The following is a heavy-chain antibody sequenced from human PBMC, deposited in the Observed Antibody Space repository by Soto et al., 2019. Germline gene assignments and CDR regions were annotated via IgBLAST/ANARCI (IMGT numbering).Heavy chain of an antibody. CDR1: GYTFTSYG. V-gene: IGHV1-18*01. D-gene: IGHD3-10*01. CDR2: ISAYNGNT. CDR3: ARSMYYYGSGSYFVVY. J-gene: IGHJ4*02. Sequence: ASVKVSCKASGYTFTSYGISWVRQAPGQGLEWMGWISAYNGNTNYAQKLQGRVTMTTDTSTSTAYMELRSLRSDDTAVYYCARSMYYYGSGSYFVVYWGQGTRVTVSS.